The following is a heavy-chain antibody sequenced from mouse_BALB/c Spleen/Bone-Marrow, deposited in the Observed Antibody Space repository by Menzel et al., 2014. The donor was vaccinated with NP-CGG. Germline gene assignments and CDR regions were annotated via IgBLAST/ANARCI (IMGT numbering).Heavy chain of an antibody. CDR3: ARSGKVRNAMDY. D-gene: IGHD2-14*01. CDR2: ISGYYGDA. J-gene: IGHJ4*01. V-gene: IGHV1S137*01. Sequence: QVQLQQSGAELVRPGASVKISCKGSGYTFTDHAIHWVKRSHAKSLEWIGVISGYYGDAIYNQKFKGKATMTVDKSSSTAYMELARLTSEDSAIYYCARSGKVRNAMDYWGQGTSVTVSS. CDR1: GYTFTDHA.